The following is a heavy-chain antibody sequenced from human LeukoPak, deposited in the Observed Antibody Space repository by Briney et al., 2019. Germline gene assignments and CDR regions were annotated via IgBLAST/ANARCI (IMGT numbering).Heavy chain of an antibody. V-gene: IGHV1-69*04. CDR3: SRDGYTPMPNFDY. CDR2: IIPILGKA. D-gene: IGHD2-2*01. CDR1: GGIFSNYE. J-gene: IGHJ4*02. Sequence: SSVKVSCKASGGIFSNYEISWVRQAPGQGLEWMGRIIPILGKAIYPPKFQGRVTFTADTSTRTAYMELRSLGSEDTALYYCSRDGYTPMPNFDYWGQGTLVTVSS.